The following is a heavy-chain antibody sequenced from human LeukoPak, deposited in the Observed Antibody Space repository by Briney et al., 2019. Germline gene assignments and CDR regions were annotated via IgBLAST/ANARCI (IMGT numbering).Heavy chain of an antibody. V-gene: IGHV4-31*03. D-gene: IGHD3-22*01. CDR2: VYYSGST. CDR1: GGSISSGGYY. CDR3: ARVSYDGRGYNLDY. J-gene: IGHJ4*02. Sequence: SETLSLTCTVSGGSISSGGYYWSWIRQHPGKGLEWIGYVYYSGSTYYNPSPKSRVIISVDTSKNQFSLRLSSVTAADTAMYYCARVSYDGRGYNLDYWGQEPLVTVSS.